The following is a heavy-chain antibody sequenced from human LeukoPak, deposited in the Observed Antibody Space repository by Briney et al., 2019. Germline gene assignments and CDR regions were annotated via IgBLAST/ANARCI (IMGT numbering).Heavy chain of an antibody. CDR2: IYYSGSI. CDR3: ARDRAEWQYYFDTSGDYYVGDSFDI. CDR1: GGSISSSSYY. V-gene: IGHV4-39*07. D-gene: IGHD3-22*01. J-gene: IGHJ3*02. Sequence: SETLSLTCTVSGGSISSSSYYWGWLRQPPGQGLEWIGRIYYSGSIYHNPSLKSRVTISIDTSKSQFSLRLSSVTAADTAVYYCARDRAEWQYYFDTSGDYYVGDSFDIWGQGTMVTVSS.